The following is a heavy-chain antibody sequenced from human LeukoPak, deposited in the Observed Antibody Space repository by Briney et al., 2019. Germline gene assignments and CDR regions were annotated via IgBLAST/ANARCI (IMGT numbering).Heavy chain of an antibody. CDR2: ISGSGGST. Sequence: GGSLRLSCAASGFTFSTYTMHWVRQAPGKGLEWVSGISGSGGSTYYADSVKGRFTISRDNSKNTLYLQMNSLRAEDTAVYFCAKGTSITMIFDYWGQGTLVTVSS. CDR3: AKGTSITMIFDY. V-gene: IGHV3-23*01. D-gene: IGHD3-22*01. J-gene: IGHJ4*02. CDR1: GFTFSTYT.